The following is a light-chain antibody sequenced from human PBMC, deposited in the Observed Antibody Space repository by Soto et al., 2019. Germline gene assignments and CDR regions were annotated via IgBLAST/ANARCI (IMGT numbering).Light chain of an antibody. J-gene: IGKJ5*01. CDR2: WAS. CDR1: HSVLSSSDNQNY. V-gene: IGKV4-1*01. Sequence: DFVMTQSPDSLAVSLCERATINCKSSHSVLSSSDNQNYLAWFQQKPGQPPKLIMYWASTRKSGVPDRFSGGGSGTDFTLTISSLQAEDVAVYYCQQYHSDPITFGQGTRLEIK. CDR3: QQYHSDPIT.